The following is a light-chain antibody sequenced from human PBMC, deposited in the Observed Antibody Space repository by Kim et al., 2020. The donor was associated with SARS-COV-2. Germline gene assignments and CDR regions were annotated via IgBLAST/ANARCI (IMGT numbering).Light chain of an antibody. CDR2: EDN. CDR1: SGSIASNY. Sequence: KTVTIYCTGSSGSIASNYVQWYQQRPGSAPTTVIYEDNQRPSGVPDRFSGSIDSSSNSASLTISGLKTEDEADYYCQSYDSSNQGVFGGGTKVTVL. CDR3: QSYDSSNQGV. V-gene: IGLV6-57*02. J-gene: IGLJ3*02.